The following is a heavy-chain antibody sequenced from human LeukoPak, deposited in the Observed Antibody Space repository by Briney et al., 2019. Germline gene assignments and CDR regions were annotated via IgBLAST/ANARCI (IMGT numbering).Heavy chain of an antibody. Sequence: GGSLRLSCAASGFTFSSYWMSWVRQAPGKGLEWVANIKQDGSEKYYVDSVKGRFTISRDNAKNSLYLQMNSLRAEDTAVYYCARDNRQGGYNIVADYWGQGTLVTVSS. J-gene: IGHJ4*02. CDR3: ARDNRQGGYNIVADY. V-gene: IGHV3-7*01. CDR1: GFTFSSYW. D-gene: IGHD5-12*01. CDR2: IKQDGSEK.